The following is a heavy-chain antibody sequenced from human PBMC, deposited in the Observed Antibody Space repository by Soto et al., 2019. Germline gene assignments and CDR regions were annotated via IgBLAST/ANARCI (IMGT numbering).Heavy chain of an antibody. J-gene: IGHJ4*02. CDR2: MYYTGST. CDR1: DGSISSYY. Sequence: QVQLQESGPGVVKPSETLSLTCTVSDGSISSYYWSWIRQPPGKGLEWIGYMYYTGSTKYNPSLKSPVTISVDTSKSQFSLKLTSVTAADTAVYYCARLSSTWAFDSWGQGTLVTVSS. CDR3: ARLSSTWAFDS. D-gene: IGHD6-13*01. V-gene: IGHV4-59*01.